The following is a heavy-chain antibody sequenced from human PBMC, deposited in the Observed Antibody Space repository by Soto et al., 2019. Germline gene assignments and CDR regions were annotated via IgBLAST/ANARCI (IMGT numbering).Heavy chain of an antibody. D-gene: IGHD3-10*01. CDR2: INHSGST. J-gene: IGHJ6*02. CDR3: ARPGVRGRYYYYGMGV. CDR1: GGSFCVYY. V-gene: IGHV4-34*01. Sequence: ESLSLSCPVYGGSFCVYYVSWIRQPPGKGLEWIGEINHSGSTNYNPSLKSLVTISVDTSKNQFSLNLSSVTAADTAVYYCARPGVRGRYYYYGMGVWGQGTTVTVS.